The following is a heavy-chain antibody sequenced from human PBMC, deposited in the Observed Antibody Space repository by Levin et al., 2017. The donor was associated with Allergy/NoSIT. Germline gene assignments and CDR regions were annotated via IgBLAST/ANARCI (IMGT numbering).Heavy chain of an antibody. V-gene: IGHV4-34*01. Sequence: GSLRLSCAVYGGSFSGYYWSWIRQPPGKGLEWIGEINHSGSTNYNPSLKSRVTISVDTSKNQFSLKLSSVTAADTAVYYCARVHGDYYYYYMDVWGKGTTVTVSS. CDR2: INHSGST. CDR3: ARVHGDYYYYYMDV. D-gene: IGHD4-17*01. J-gene: IGHJ6*03. CDR1: GGSFSGYY.